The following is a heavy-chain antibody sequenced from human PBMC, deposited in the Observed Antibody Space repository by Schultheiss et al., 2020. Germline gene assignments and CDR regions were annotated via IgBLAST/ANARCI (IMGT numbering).Heavy chain of an antibody. J-gene: IGHJ4*02. Sequence: GSLRLSCAASGFTFSNYYMSWIRQTPGKGLEWIAEIYHSGSTNYNPSLKSRVTISVDTSKNQFSLKLSSVTAADTAVYYCARDLRTGTFDYWGQGTLVTVSS. CDR2: IYHSGST. CDR3: ARDLRTGTFDY. V-gene: IGHV4-34*01. D-gene: IGHD1-7*01. CDR1: GFTFSNYY.